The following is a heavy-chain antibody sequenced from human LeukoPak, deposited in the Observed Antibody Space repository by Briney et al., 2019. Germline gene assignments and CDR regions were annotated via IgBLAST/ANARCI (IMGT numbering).Heavy chain of an antibody. V-gene: IGHV4-59*08. Sequence: PSETLSLTCTVSAGSISAYYWSWIRHPPGKGLEWIGYIYYSGSTNYNPSLKSRVTISVATSEDQLSLRLDPVTAADTAVYYCARRVVSTGGYLNYFDYWGQGTLVTVSS. CDR2: IYYSGST. CDR3: ARRVVSTGGYLNYFDY. D-gene: IGHD2-8*02. CDR1: AGSISAYY. J-gene: IGHJ4*02.